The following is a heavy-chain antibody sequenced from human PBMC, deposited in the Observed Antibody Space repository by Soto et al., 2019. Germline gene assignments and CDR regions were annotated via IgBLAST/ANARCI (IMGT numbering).Heavy chain of an antibody. CDR2: ISSSSSYI. Sequence: GGSLRLSCAASGFTFSSYSMNWVRQAPGKGLEWVSSISSSSSYIYYADSVKGRFTISRDNAKNSLYLQMNSLRAEDTAVYYCARDSYGDYDDAFDIWGQGTMVTVSS. CDR1: GFTFSSYS. V-gene: IGHV3-21*01. D-gene: IGHD4-17*01. CDR3: ARDSYGDYDDAFDI. J-gene: IGHJ3*02.